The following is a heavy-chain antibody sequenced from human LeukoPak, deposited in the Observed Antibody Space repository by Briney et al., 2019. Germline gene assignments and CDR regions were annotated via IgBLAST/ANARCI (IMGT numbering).Heavy chain of an antibody. J-gene: IGHJ4*02. CDR2: ISGYNGKT. CDR1: GYPFTSFG. D-gene: IGHD4-11*01. Sequence: ASVRVSCKASGYPFTSFGISWVRQAPGQGLEWMGWISGYNGKTNYAQNLQGRVTMTTDTSTSTAYVELGSLRSDDMAVHYCARDRVYDYSNPRGFDYWGQGTLVTVSS. V-gene: IGHV1-18*03. CDR3: ARDRVYDYSNPRGFDY.